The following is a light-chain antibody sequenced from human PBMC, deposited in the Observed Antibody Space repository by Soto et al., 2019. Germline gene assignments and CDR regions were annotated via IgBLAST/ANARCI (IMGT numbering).Light chain of an antibody. CDR3: QVWDSSSDNAV. V-gene: IGLV3-21*02. J-gene: IGLJ2*01. CDR2: DDS. CDR1: NIGGKS. Sequence: SYALTQPPSVSVAPGQTARITCGGNNIGGKSVHWYHQKPGQAPVLVVYDDSERPSGIPERFSGSNSGNTATLTISRVEAGDEADYYCQVWDSSSDNAVFGGGTQLTVL.